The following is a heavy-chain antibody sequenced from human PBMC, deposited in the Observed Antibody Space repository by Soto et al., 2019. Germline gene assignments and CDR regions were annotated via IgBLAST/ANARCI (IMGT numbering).Heavy chain of an antibody. CDR3: ARAVAAAGLFHYYYYYMDV. CDR2: INPSGGST. J-gene: IGHJ6*03. D-gene: IGHD6-13*01. Sequence: GASVKVSCKASGYTFTSYYMHWVRQAPGQGLEWMGIINPSGGSTSYAQKFQGRVTMTRDTSTSTVYMELSSLRSEDTAVYYCARAVAAAGLFHYYYYYMDVWGKGTTVTVSS. CDR1: GYTFTSYY. V-gene: IGHV1-46*03.